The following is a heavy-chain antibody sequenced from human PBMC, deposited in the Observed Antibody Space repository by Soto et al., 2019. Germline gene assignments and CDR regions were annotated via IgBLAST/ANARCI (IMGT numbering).Heavy chain of an antibody. D-gene: IGHD4-17*01. V-gene: IGHV1-46*04. CDR2: INPSGATT. Sequence: QVQLVQSGAEVKKPGASVNVSCKTSGYTFTSYYIHWVRQAPGQGLEWVGTINPSGATTSYATRLQGRVTMTRDTSTTTAYMHLTSLTSDDPAVYYCSRDGGTVIFDYWGQGTLVTVSS. CDR3: SRDGGTVIFDY. J-gene: IGHJ4*02. CDR1: GYTFTSYY.